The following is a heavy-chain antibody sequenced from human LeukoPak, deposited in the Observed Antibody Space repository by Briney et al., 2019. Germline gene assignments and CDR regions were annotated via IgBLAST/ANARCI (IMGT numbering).Heavy chain of an antibody. J-gene: IGHJ5*02. CDR1: GFTFSSYA. D-gene: IGHD5-24*01. Sequence: GGSLRLSCAASGFTFSSYAMHWVRQAPGKGLEYVSAISSNGGSTYYANSVKGRFTISRDNSKNTLYLQMGSLRAEDMAVYYCARDGGRWDGYNWPISWGQGTLVTVSS. CDR2: ISSNGGST. V-gene: IGHV3-64*01. CDR3: ARDGGRWDGYNWPIS.